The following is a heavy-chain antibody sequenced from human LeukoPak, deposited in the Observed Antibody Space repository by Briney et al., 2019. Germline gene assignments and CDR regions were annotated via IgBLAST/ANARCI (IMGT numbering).Heavy chain of an antibody. CDR2: ISSSGSTI. CDR1: GFTFSDYY. Sequence: GGSLRLSCAASGFTFSDYYMSWIRQAPGKGLEWVSYISSSGSTIYYADSVKGRFTISRDSAKNSLYLQMNSLRAEDTAVYYCARPWIQPWSDDYWGQGTLVTVSS. CDR3: ARPWIQPWSDDY. J-gene: IGHJ4*02. D-gene: IGHD5-18*01. V-gene: IGHV3-11*01.